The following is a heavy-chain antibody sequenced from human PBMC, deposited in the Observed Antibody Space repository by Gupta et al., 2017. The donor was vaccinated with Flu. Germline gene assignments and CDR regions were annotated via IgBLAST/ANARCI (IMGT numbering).Heavy chain of an antibody. CDR3: ANVFEY. V-gene: IGHV3-74*01. Sequence: VQPGGSLRLSCAASGFTFSNYWMHWVRQVPGKGLVWVSRVDNDGSGTSYADSVKGRFTIYRNNAKNTLSPQINSLRAEYTSVYYCANVFEYWGQGTLVTVSS. CDR2: VDNDGSGT. J-gene: IGHJ4*02. CDR1: GFTFSNYW.